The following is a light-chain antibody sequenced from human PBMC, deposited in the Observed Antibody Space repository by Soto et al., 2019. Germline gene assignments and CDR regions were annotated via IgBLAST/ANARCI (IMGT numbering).Light chain of an antibody. J-gene: IGKJ1*01. CDR2: GAS. V-gene: IGKV3-15*01. CDR1: QSISDT. CDR3: QQYNNWPRT. Sequence: EIVLTQSPGTLSVSPGGRATLSCGASQSISDTLAWYQQKPGQAPRLLIYGASTRATGIPARFSGSGSGTEFTLTISSLQSEDFAVYYCQQYNNWPRTFGQGTKVDI.